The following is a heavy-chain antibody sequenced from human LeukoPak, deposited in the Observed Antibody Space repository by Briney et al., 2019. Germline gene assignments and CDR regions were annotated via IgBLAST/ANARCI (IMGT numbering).Heavy chain of an antibody. D-gene: IGHD3-22*01. V-gene: IGHV1-2*02. J-gene: IGHJ5*02. CDR3: ARGSYDTSGYYRGDWFDP. CDR1: EYTFTAYF. Sequence: GASVKVSCKASEYTFTAYFIHWVRQAPGQGLEWMGWINPYSGGTNYAQRFQGRVTMTRDTSISTAFMELRSLRSDDTAVYHCARGSYDTSGYYRGDWFDPWGQGTLVTVSS. CDR2: INPYSGGT.